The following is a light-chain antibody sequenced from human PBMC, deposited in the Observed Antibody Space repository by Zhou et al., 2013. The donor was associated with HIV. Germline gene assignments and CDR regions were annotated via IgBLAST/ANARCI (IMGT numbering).Light chain of an antibody. CDR2: DAS. CDR1: QSVSSY. V-gene: IGKV3-11*01. Sequence: EVLLTQSPATLSLSPGERATLSCRASQSVSSYLAWYQQKPGQAPRLVIYDASNRATGIPARFSGSGSGTDFTLTISRLEPEDFAVYYCQQYGSSPPNTFGQGTKLEIK. CDR3: QQYGSSPPNT. J-gene: IGKJ2*01.